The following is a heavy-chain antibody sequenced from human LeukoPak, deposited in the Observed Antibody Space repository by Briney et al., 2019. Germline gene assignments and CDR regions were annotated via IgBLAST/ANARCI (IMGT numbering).Heavy chain of an antibody. CDR2: NKSDGSST. Sequence: GGSLRLSCAASGFTFSSYWMHWVRQAPGKGLVWVSRNKSDGSSTSYADSVKGRFTVSRDNAKNTLYLQMNSLRAEDTAVYYRARVGAATYAFDIWGQGTMVTVSS. V-gene: IGHV3-74*01. D-gene: IGHD3-16*01. J-gene: IGHJ3*02. CDR1: GFTFSSYW. CDR3: ARVGAATYAFDI.